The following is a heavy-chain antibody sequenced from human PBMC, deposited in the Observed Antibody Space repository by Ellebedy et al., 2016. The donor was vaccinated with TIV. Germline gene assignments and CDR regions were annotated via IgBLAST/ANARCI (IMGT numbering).Heavy chain of an antibody. V-gene: IGHV4-34*01. Sequence: SETLSLTCAVYGGPGSFSGYYWSWIRQPPGKGLEWIGFIYYSGNTYYNTSLKSRLTISMDTSKNQFSLHLISVTAADTAIYYCARSHRLGSGASDYWGQGTLVSVSS. CDR2: IYYSGNT. CDR3: ARSHRLGSGASDY. CDR1: GGPGSFSGYY. D-gene: IGHD6-19*01. J-gene: IGHJ4*02.